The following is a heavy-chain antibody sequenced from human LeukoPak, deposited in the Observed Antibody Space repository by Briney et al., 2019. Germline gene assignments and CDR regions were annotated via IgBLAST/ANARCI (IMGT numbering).Heavy chain of an antibody. CDR1: GFTVSSNY. D-gene: IGHD3-22*01. V-gene: IGHV3-53*01. CDR2: IYSGGST. J-gene: IGHJ3*02. Sequence: HPGGSLRLSCAASGFTVSSNYMSWVRQGPGKGLEWVSVIYSGGSTYYADSVKGRFTISRDNSKNTLYLQMNSLRAEDTAVYYCARSPPHYDSSGYPLAFDIWGQGTMVTVSS. CDR3: ARSPPHYDSSGYPLAFDI.